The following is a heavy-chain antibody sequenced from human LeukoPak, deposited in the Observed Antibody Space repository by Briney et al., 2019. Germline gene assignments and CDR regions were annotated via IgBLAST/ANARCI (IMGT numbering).Heavy chain of an antibody. D-gene: IGHD3-10*01. J-gene: IGHJ4*02. CDR1: GLTVSSNY. CDR2: IYSGGTT. Sequence: GGSLRLSCAASGLTVSSNYMSWVRQAPGKGLEWVSVIYSGGTTYYADSVKGRFTISRDNSKNTLYLQMNSLRAEDTAVYYCARSSMFRGVTVDYWGQGTLVTVSS. CDR3: ARSSMFRGVTVDY. V-gene: IGHV3-66*01.